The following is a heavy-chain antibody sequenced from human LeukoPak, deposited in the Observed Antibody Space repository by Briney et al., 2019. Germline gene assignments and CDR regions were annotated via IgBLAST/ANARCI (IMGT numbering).Heavy chain of an antibody. V-gene: IGHV1-2*02. CDR2: INPNSGGT. Sequence: GASVKVSCKASGYTFTGYYMHWVRQAPGQGLEWMGWINPNSGGTNYAQKFQGRVTMTRDTSISTAYMELSRLRSDDTAVYYCAKALGSSGYYPTVYWGQGTLVTVSS. J-gene: IGHJ4*02. CDR3: AKALGSSGYYPTVY. CDR1: GYTFTGYY. D-gene: IGHD3-22*01.